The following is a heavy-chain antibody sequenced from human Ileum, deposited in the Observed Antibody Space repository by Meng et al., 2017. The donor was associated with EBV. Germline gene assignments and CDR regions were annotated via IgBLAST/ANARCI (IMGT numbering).Heavy chain of an antibody. Sequence: QVKLQESGPGLVKPSETLSLTSTVSGDSMSSSSSYWGWIRQPPGKGLEWIGSIYYTGNTYYNPSLKSRVSISIDTSKNHFYLNLSSVTAADTALYYCARKDEGGHYDDYGDHWGQGTLGTVDS. D-gene: IGHD3-16*01. CDR3: ARKDEGGHYDDYGDH. CDR1: GDSMSSSSSY. J-gene: IGHJ4*02. V-gene: IGHV4-39*07. CDR2: IYYTGNT.